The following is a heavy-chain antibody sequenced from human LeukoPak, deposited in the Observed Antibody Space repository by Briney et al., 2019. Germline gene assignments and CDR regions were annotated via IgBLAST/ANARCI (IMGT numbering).Heavy chain of an antibody. CDR1: GDSVFNNYAA. CDR2: TYYRSKWYT. CDR3: ASSSLRGSDAFDI. J-gene: IGHJ3*02. V-gene: IGHV6-1*01. Sequence: SQTLSLTCVISGDSVFNNYAAWKWIRQSPSGGRECLGRTYYRSKWYTDYAVSVSSRITINPDASKNQFSLQLNSVTPEDTAVYYCASSSLRGSDAFDIWGQGTMVTVSS. D-gene: IGHD3-16*01.